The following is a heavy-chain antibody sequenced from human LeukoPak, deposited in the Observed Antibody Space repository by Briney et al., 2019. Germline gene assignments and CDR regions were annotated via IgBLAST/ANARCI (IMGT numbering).Heavy chain of an antibody. V-gene: IGHV1-3*01. CDR2: INAGNGNT. D-gene: IGHD3-9*01. Sequence: ASVKVSCKASGYTFTSYAMHWVRQAPGQRLEWMGWINAGNGNTKYSQKFQGRVTITRDTSASTAYMELSSLRSEDTAVYYCARGILTGYFYGMDVWGQGTTVTVSS. J-gene: IGHJ6*02. CDR1: GYTFTSYA. CDR3: ARGILTGYFYGMDV.